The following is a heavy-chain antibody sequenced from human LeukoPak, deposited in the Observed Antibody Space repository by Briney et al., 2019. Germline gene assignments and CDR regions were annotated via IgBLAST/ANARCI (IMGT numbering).Heavy chain of an antibody. CDR2: ITSSSSYI. J-gene: IGHJ6*03. V-gene: IGHV3-21*06. CDR3: ARDPYSGSYGPYYYYYMDV. CDR1: GFTFDDYG. Sequence: PGGSLRLSCAASGFTFDDYGMSWVRQAPGKGPEWVSSITSSSSYIYYADSVKGRFTISRDNAKNSLYLQVDSLRVEDTAVYYCARDPYSGSYGPYYYYYMDVWGEGTTVTISS. D-gene: IGHD1-26*01.